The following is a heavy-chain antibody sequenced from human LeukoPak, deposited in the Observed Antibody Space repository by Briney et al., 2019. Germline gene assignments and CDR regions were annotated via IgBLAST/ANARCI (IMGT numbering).Heavy chain of an antibody. CDR1: GGTFSSYA. J-gene: IGHJ1*01. CDR3: ASLPPGYSSGWSAAEYFQH. CDR2: IIPIFGTA. D-gene: IGHD6-19*01. Sequence: SVKVSCKASGGTFSSYAISWVRQAPGQGLEWMGGIIPIFGTANYAQKFQGRVTITTDESTSTAYMELSSLRSEDTAVYYCASLPPGYSSGWSAAEYFQHWGQGTLVTVSS. V-gene: IGHV1-69*05.